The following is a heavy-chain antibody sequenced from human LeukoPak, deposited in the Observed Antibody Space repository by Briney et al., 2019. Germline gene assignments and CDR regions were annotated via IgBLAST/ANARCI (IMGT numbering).Heavy chain of an antibody. Sequence: SETLSLTCAVYGGSFSGYYWSWIRQPPGKGLEWIGEINHSGSTNYNPSLKSRVTISVDTSKNQFSLKLSSVTAADTAVYYCARVVATTYYGMDVWGQGTTVTVSS. CDR2: INHSGST. J-gene: IGHJ6*02. CDR1: GGSFSGYY. CDR3: ARVVATTYYGMDV. D-gene: IGHD4-4*01. V-gene: IGHV4-34*01.